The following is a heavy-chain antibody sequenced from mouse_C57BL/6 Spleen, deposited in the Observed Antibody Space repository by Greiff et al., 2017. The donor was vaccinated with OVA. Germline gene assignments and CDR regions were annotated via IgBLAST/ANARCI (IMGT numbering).Heavy chain of an antibody. Sequence: VQLQQSGPGLVKPSQSLSLTCSVTGYSITSGYYWNWIRQFPGNKLEWMGYISYDGSNNYNPSLKNRISITRDTSKNQFFLKLNSVTTEDTATYYCARASYSNPFDYWGQGTTLTVSS. J-gene: IGHJ2*01. V-gene: IGHV3-6*01. CDR1: GYSITSGYY. CDR3: ARASYSNPFDY. CDR2: ISYDGSN. D-gene: IGHD2-5*01.